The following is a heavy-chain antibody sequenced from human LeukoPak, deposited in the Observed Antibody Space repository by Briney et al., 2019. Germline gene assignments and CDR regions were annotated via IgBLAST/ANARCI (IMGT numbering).Heavy chain of an antibody. CDR1: GFTVSSNY. CDR3: AREGSRSSGYNFDY. J-gene: IGHJ4*02. Sequence: GGSLRLSCAASGFTVSSNYMSWVRQAPGKGLEWVSVIYSGGSTYYAGSVKGRFAISRDNSKNTVFLQMNSLRADDTAVYYCAREGSRSSGYNFDYWSQGTPVTVSS. V-gene: IGHV3-66*01. D-gene: IGHD3-22*01. CDR2: IYSGGST.